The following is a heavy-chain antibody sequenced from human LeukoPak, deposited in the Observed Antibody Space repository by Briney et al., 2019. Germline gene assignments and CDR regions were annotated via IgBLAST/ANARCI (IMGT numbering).Heavy chain of an antibody. CDR2: INHSAST. V-gene: IGHV4-34*01. J-gene: IGHJ4*02. D-gene: IGHD6-13*01. Sequence: SETLSLTCAVYGVSFSDYYWSWIRQPPGKGLEWIGEINHSASTNYNPFLKSRVTMSVDTSKNQFSLKLTSVTAADTAVYYCARPGSSWPHYYSDYWGQGTLVTVSS. CDR1: GVSFSDYY. CDR3: ARPGSSWPHYYSDY.